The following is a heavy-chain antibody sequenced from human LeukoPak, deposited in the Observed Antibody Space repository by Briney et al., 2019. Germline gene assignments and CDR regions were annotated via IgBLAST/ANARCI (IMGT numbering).Heavy chain of an antibody. D-gene: IGHD2-15*01. CDR3: ACYWGD. V-gene: IGHV3-7*01. CDR2: IKQDGSEK. J-gene: IGHJ4*02. Sequence: GGSLRLSCAASGFTFSSYWISWVRQAPGKGLEWVANIKQDGSEKYYVDSVKGRFTISRDNAKNSLYLQMNSLRAEDTAVYYCACYWGDWGQGTLVTVSS. CDR1: GFTFSSYW.